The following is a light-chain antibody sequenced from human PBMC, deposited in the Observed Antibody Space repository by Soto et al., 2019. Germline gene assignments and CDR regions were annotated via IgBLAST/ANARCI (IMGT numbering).Light chain of an antibody. CDR3: QQGSNWPRT. CDR1: QSISTY. V-gene: IGKV3-11*01. Sequence: EIVLTQSPDTLSLSPGERATLSCRASQSISTYIAWYQQKPGQAPRLLIYDASNRATGIPARFSGSGSGTDFTLTISSLEPEDFAVYYWQQGSNWPRTFGQGTKLE. CDR2: DAS. J-gene: IGKJ2*01.